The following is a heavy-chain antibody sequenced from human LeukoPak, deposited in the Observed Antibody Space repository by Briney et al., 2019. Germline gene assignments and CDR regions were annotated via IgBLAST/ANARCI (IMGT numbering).Heavy chain of an antibody. Sequence: SETLSLTCTVSGGSISSYYWSWIRQPPGKGLEWIGRIYTSGSTNYNPSLKSRVTMSVDTSKNQFSLKLSSVTAADTAVYYCARDSSQNYDFWSGYFDYWGQGTLVTVSS. CDR2: IYTSGST. J-gene: IGHJ4*02. V-gene: IGHV4-4*07. D-gene: IGHD3-3*01. CDR1: GGSISSYY. CDR3: ARDSSQNYDFWSGYFDY.